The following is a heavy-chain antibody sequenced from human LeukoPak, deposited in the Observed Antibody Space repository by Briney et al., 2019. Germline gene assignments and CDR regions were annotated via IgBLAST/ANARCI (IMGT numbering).Heavy chain of an antibody. CDR2: VNNDGSST. V-gene: IGHV3-74*01. J-gene: IGHJ4*02. D-gene: IGHD6-19*01. Sequence: PGGSLRLSCGASGVSFSSYWMHWVRQAPGKGLMWVSRVNNDGSSTTYADSVEGRFTISRDNARNTLYQQMNSLRAEDTAVYYCARSSYPYYFDYWGQGTLVTVSS. CDR1: GVSFSSYW. CDR3: ARSSYPYYFDY.